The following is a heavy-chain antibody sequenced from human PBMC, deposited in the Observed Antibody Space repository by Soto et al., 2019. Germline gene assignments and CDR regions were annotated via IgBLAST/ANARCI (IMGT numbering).Heavy chain of an antibody. CDR1: GFTFSDYY. Sequence: GGSLRLSCAASGFTFSDYYMSWIRQAPGKGLEWVSYITSSGSTIYYADSVKGRFTVSRDNAKNSLYLQMNSLRAEDTAVYYCAREDEQWVAADNWGQGTLVTVSS. J-gene: IGHJ4*02. CDR3: AREDEQWVAADN. CDR2: ITSSGSTI. V-gene: IGHV3-11*01. D-gene: IGHD6-19*01.